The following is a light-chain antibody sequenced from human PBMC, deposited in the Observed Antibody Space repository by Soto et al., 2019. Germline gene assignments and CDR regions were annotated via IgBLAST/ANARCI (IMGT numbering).Light chain of an antibody. CDR1: QSVGTN. Sequence: EIVMTQSPAALSLSPGERATLSCRASQSVGTNLAWYQQKPGQAPRPLIYGASARATDVTARFSGSGSGTDFTLTISSLQSEDFAVYYCQQYSDWAPITFGGGTKVEIK. CDR3: QQYSDWAPIT. V-gene: IGKV3-15*01. CDR2: GAS. J-gene: IGKJ4*01.